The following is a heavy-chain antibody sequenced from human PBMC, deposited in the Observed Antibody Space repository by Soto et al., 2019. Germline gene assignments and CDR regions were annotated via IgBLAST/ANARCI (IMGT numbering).Heavy chain of an antibody. J-gene: IGHJ5*02. Sequence: ASVKVSCKAYGYTFTDFFLHWLRQAPGQGLEWMGWINPNSGATNYAQKFQGRVTMTRDTSVNTAYMELSRLRSDDTAVYYCAKDRILPATIYGGAYNCFDPWGQGTLVTVSS. D-gene: IGHD2-15*01. CDR1: GYTFTDFF. V-gene: IGHV1-2*02. CDR2: INPNSGAT. CDR3: AKDRILPATIYGGAYNCFDP.